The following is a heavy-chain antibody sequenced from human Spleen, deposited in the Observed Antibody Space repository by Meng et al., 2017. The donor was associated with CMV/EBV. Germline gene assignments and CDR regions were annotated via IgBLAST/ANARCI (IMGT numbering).Heavy chain of an antibody. D-gene: IGHD3-22*01. V-gene: IGHV4-34*01. CDR2: INHSGST. Sequence: SETLSLTCAVYGGSFSGYYWSWIRQPPGKGLEWIGEINHSGSTNYNPSLKSRVTISVDTSKNQFSLRLRSVTAADTAVYYCARVFPSGYLYFADWGQGTLVTVSS. CDR3: ARVFPSGYLYFAD. J-gene: IGHJ4*02. CDR1: GGSFSGYY.